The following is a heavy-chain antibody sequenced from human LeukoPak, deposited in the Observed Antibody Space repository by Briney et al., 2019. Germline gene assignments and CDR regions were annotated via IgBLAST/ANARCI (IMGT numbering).Heavy chain of an antibody. V-gene: IGHV3-30*18. CDR1: GFTFSIYG. Sequence: GGSLRLSCAASGFTFSIYGMHWVRQAPGRGLEWVAVISYDGSNKYYADSVKGRFTISGDTSNSTLYLQMNSLRSEDTAVYYCAKAATHHSLDWYFDLWGRGTLVTVSS. D-gene: IGHD5-24*01. CDR3: AKAATHHSLDWYFDL. J-gene: IGHJ2*01. CDR2: ISYDGSNK.